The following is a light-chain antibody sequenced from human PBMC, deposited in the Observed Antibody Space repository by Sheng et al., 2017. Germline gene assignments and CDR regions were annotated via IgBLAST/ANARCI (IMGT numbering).Light chain of an antibody. Sequence: DIQLTQSPSSLSASVGDRVTITCQASQDISNYLNWYQQKPGKAPKLLIYDASNLETGVPSRFSGSGSGTDFTFTISNMQPEDFATYYCQQYDNLPYTFGQGTKLEI. V-gene: IGKV1-33*01. CDR3: QQYDNLPYT. CDR1: QDISNY. J-gene: IGKJ2*01. CDR2: DAS.